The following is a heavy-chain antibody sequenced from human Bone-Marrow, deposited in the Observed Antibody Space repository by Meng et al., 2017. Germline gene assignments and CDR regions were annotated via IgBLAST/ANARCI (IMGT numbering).Heavy chain of an antibody. CDR1: GGSFSGYY. V-gene: IGHV4-34*01. CDR2: INHSGST. Sequence: GQLQQWGAGLLKPSWTLSPTWAVYGGSFSGYYWSWIRQPPGKGLEWIGEINHSGSTNYNPSLKSRVTISVDTSKNQFSLKLSSVTAADTAVYYCARVGVVVITPNWFDPWGQGTLVTVSS. CDR3: ARVGVVVITPNWFDP. D-gene: IGHD3-22*01. J-gene: IGHJ5*02.